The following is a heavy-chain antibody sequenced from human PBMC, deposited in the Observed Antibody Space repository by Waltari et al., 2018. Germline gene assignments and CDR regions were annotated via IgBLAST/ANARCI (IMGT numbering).Heavy chain of an antibody. CDR3: ARVEMGQKKIAAASFLDY. J-gene: IGHJ4*02. CDR2: IYYSGST. V-gene: IGHV4-31*03. D-gene: IGHD6-13*01. Sequence: QVQLQESGPGLVKPSQTLSLTCTVSGGSISSGGYYWSWIRQHPGKGLEWIGYIYYSGSTYYNPSLKSRVTISVDTSKNQFSLKLSSVTAADTAVYYCARVEMGQKKIAAASFLDYWGQGTLVTVSS. CDR1: GGSISSGGYY.